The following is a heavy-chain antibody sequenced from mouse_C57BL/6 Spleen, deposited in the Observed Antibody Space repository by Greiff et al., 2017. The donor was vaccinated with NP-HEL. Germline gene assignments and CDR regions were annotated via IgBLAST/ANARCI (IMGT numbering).Heavy chain of an antibody. D-gene: IGHD4-1*01. J-gene: IGHJ3*01. Sequence: ESGPGLVKPSQSLSLTCSVTGYSITSGYYWNWIRQFPGNKLEWMGYISYDGSNNYNPTLKNRISITRDTSKNQFFLKLNSVTTEDTATYYCARRNWALFAYWGQGTLVTVSA. CDR3: ARRNWALFAY. CDR2: ISYDGSN. CDR1: GYSITSGYY. V-gene: IGHV3-6*01.